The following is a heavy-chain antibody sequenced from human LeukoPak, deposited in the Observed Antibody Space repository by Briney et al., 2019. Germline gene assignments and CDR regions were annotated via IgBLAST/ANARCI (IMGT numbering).Heavy chain of an antibody. CDR2: ISYDGSNK. D-gene: IGHD2/OR15-2a*01. J-gene: IGHJ4*02. CDR3: AKVYGGY. CDR1: GFTFSSYG. Sequence: PGRSLRLSCAASGFTFSSYGMHWVRQAPGKGLEWVAVISYDGSNKYYADSVKGRFTISRDNSKNTLYLQMNSLRAEDTAVYYCAKVYGGYWGQGTLVTVSS. V-gene: IGHV3-30*18.